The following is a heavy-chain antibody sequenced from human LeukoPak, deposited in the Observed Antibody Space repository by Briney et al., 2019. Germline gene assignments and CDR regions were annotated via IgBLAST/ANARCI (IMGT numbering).Heavy chain of an antibody. Sequence: KPSQTLSLTCTVSGGSISSGGYYWSWIRQHPGKGLEWIGYIYYSGSTYYNPSLKSRVTISVDTSKNQFSLKLSSVTAADTAVYYCAGMVRGVIVAFDIWGQGTMVTVSS. CDR1: GGSISSGGYY. J-gene: IGHJ3*02. CDR3: AGMVRGVIVAFDI. V-gene: IGHV4-31*03. CDR2: IYYSGST. D-gene: IGHD3-10*01.